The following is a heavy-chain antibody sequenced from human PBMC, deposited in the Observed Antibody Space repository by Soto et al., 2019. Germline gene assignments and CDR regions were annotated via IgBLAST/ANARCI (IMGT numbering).Heavy chain of an antibody. CDR1: GFTFSSYW. V-gene: IGHV3-7*05. D-gene: IGHD1-26*01. J-gene: IGHJ6*02. CDR3: ARSLGSSYYYYYGMDV. CDR2: IKQDGSEK. Sequence: GGSLRLSCAASGFTFSSYWMSWVRQAPGKGLEWVANIKQDGSEKKYVDSVKGRFTISRDKAKNSLYLQMNSLRAEDTAVYYCARSLGSSYYYYYGMDVWGQGTTVTVSS.